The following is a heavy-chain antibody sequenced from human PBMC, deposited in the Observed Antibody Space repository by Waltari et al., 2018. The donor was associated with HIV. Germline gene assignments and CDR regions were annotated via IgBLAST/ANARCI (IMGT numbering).Heavy chain of an antibody. CDR1: GGSISSYY. V-gene: IGHV4-4*07. J-gene: IGHJ3*02. CDR3: AREYCSSTSCSPNGRLGAFDI. D-gene: IGHD2-2*01. CDR2: IYTSGST. Sequence: QVQLQESGPGLVKASETLSLPCTVSGGSISSYYWSWIRQPAGKGLEWIGRIYTSGSTNYNSSLKSRVTMSIDTSKNQFFLKLSSVTAADTAVYYCAREYCSSTSCSPNGRLGAFDIWGQGTMVTVSS.